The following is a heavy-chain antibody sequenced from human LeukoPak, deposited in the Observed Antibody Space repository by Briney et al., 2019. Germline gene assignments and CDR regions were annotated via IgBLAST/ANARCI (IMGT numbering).Heavy chain of an antibody. Sequence: PGGSLRLSCAASGFTFSSYGMHWVRQAPGKGLEWVAVISYDGSNKYYADSVKGRFTISRDNSKNTLYLQMNSLRAEDTAVYYCAKVRSKYSPPRVFDYWGQGTLVTVSS. CDR1: GFTFSSYG. J-gene: IGHJ4*02. D-gene: IGHD5-18*01. V-gene: IGHV3-30*18. CDR2: ISYDGSNK. CDR3: AKVRSKYSPPRVFDY.